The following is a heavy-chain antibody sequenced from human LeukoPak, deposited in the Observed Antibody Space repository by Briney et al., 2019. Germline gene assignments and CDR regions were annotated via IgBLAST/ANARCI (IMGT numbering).Heavy chain of an antibody. CDR1: GGTHSSYP. V-gene: IGHV1-69*01. Sequence: SVNVSCKATGGTHSSYPISWLRQAAAHGRDWVGRIIPIFGTANYAQKFQGRVTITADESTSTAYMELSSLRSEDTAVYYCARDPSTVTTSDAFDIWGQGTMVTVSS. CDR3: ARDPSTVTTSDAFDI. D-gene: IGHD4-17*01. CDR2: IIPIFGTA. J-gene: IGHJ3*02.